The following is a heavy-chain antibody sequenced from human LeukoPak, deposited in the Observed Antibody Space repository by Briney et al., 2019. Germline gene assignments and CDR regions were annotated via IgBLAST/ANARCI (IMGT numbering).Heavy chain of an antibody. D-gene: IGHD6-19*01. CDR2: LDPGQGET. CDR1: GYILSAIS. V-gene: IGHV1-24*01. J-gene: IGHJ4*02. CDR3: VTGITVAGTKYYFDY. Sequence: ASVKVSCKVSGYILSAISMHWVRQSPGKGLEWMGGLDPGQGETVYAQKFQGRVTMTEDTSTATAYMELSSLRSEDTAVYYCVTGITVAGTKYYFDYWGQGILVTVSP.